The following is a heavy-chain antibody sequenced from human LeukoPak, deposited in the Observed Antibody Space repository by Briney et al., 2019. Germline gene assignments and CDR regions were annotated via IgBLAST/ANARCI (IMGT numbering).Heavy chain of an antibody. D-gene: IGHD6-13*01. CDR3: AREGFRYSSSWHDAFDI. CDR2: INPNSGGT. V-gene: IGHV1-2*02. J-gene: IGHJ3*02. CDR1: GYTFTGYY. Sequence: GASEKVSCKASGYTFTGYYMHWVRQAPGQGLEWMGWINPNSGGTNYAQKFQGRVTMTRDTSISTAYMELSRLRSDDTAVYYCAREGFRYSSSWHDAFDIWGQGTMVTVSS.